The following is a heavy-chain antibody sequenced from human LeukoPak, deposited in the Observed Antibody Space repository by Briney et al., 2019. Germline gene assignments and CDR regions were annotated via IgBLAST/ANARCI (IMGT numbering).Heavy chain of an antibody. CDR3: ARLSTVTTSFDY. J-gene: IGHJ4*02. CDR1: GGSISTSNYY. D-gene: IGHD4-17*01. V-gene: IGHV4-61*02. Sequence: TSSETLSLTCTVSGGSISTSNYYWSWIRQPAGKGLEWIGRIYTSGTTHYNPSLKSRVTMSVDTSKNQFSLKLSSVTAADTAVYYCARLSTVTTSFDYWGQGTLVTVSS. CDR2: IYTSGTT.